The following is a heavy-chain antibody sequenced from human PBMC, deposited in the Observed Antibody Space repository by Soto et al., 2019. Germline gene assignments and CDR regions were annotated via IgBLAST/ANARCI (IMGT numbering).Heavy chain of an antibody. J-gene: IGHJ4*02. Sequence: QVQLVESGGGVVQPGRSLRLSCAASGFTFSSYAMHWVRQAPGKGLEWVAVISYDGSNKYYAESVKGRSTISRDNSKNTLYLQMTSLRAEDTAVYYCAIPRGEGNYESSGYHYLGQGTLVTVSP. CDR3: AIPRGEGNYESSGYHY. D-gene: IGHD3-22*01. V-gene: IGHV3-30-3*01. CDR2: ISYDGSNK. CDR1: GFTFSSYA.